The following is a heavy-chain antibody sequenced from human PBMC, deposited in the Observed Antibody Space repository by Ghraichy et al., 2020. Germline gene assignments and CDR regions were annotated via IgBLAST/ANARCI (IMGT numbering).Heavy chain of an antibody. CDR1: GGSVSSGSYY. Sequence: SETLSLTCTVSGGSVSSGSYYWSWIRQPPGKGLEWIGYIYYSGSTNYNPSLKSRVTISVDTSKNPFSLKLSSVTAADTAVYYCAREVGATQNDAFDIWGQVTMVTVSS. CDR2: IYYSGST. CDR3: AREVGATQNDAFDI. D-gene: IGHD1-26*01. V-gene: IGHV4-61*01. J-gene: IGHJ3*02.